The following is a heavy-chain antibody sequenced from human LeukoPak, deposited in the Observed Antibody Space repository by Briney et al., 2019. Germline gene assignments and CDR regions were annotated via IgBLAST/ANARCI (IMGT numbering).Heavy chain of an antibody. J-gene: IGHJ4*02. Sequence: TGGSLRLSCAAPGFTFSDYYMSWIRQAPGKGLEWVSYISSSGSTIYYADSVKGRFTISRDNAKNSLYLQMNSLRAEDTAVYYCAREVRGRITMVRGTGGYYFDYWGQGTLVTVSS. CDR3: AREVRGRITMVRGTGGYYFDY. CDR2: ISSSGSTI. D-gene: IGHD3-10*01. CDR1: GFTFSDYY. V-gene: IGHV3-11*01.